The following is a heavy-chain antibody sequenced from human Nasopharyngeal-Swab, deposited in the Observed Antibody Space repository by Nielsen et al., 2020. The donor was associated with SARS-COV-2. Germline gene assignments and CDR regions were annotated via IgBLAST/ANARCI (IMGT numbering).Heavy chain of an antibody. V-gene: IGHV3-43*02. CDR3: AKPFWSGYYSGDSFDF. J-gene: IGHJ3*01. Sequence: VHQAPGKGLEWVSLISGDGDSASYRDSVKGRFTISRENNKNSLYLQMNSLTVEDTALYYCAKPFWSGYYSGDSFDFWGQGTMVTVSS. CDR2: ISGDGDSA. D-gene: IGHD3-3*01.